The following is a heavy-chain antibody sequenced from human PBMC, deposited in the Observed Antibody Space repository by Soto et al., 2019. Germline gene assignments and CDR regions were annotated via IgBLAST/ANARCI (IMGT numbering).Heavy chain of an antibody. CDR3: ATRPLLTVDP. Sequence: EVQLVESGGGLIQPGGSLRLSCAASGFTFSSNDMNWVRQAPGKGLEWVSLIYSGGSTYYADSVKGRFTISRDNSKNTLYLQMSSLRAEDTAVYYCATRPLLTVDPWGQGTMVTVSS. CDR2: IYSGGST. V-gene: IGHV3-53*01. CDR1: GFTFSSND. J-gene: IGHJ3*01. D-gene: IGHD3-10*01.